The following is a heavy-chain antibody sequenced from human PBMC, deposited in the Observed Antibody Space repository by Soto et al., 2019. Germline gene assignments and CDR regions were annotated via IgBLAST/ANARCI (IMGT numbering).Heavy chain of an antibody. J-gene: IGHJ4*02. Sequence: QVQLVQSGAEVKRPGSSVKVSCKASGDTFAFYSINWVRQAPGLGLEWMGRINPILSMSNYVQRFQGRVTMPADKSTSTAYMVLNSLRSEDTAMYYCATSYGSGYRAFDYWGQGALVTVSS. CDR2: INPILSMS. CDR1: GDTFAFYS. D-gene: IGHD3-10*01. CDR3: ATSYGSGYRAFDY. V-gene: IGHV1-69*02.